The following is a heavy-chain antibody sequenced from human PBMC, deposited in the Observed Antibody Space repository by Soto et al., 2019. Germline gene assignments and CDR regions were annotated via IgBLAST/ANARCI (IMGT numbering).Heavy chain of an antibody. CDR1: GFTFSSYA. CDR3: TDIYYYDSSGYYYGRGRGPNDY. D-gene: IGHD3-22*01. J-gene: IGHJ4*02. Sequence: PGGSLRLSCAASGFTFSSYAMSWVRQAPGKGLEWVSAISGSGGSTYYADSVKGRFTISRDNSKNTLYLQMNSLRAEDTAVYYCTDIYYYDSSGYYYGRGRGPNDYWGQGTLVTVSS. V-gene: IGHV3-23*01. CDR2: ISGSGGST.